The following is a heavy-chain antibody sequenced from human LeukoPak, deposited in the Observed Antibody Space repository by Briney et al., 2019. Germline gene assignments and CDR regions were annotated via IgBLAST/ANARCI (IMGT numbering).Heavy chain of an antibody. D-gene: IGHD6-19*01. Sequence: SETLSLTCAVSGGSFRDYYWNWICQTPGKGLEWIGEIYHRGSPAYNPSLKSRHNISVDTSRAHFSLKLSSVTAADTAVYYCARGGAVNGFDIWGQGTRVTVSS. J-gene: IGHJ3*02. CDR2: IYHRGSP. V-gene: IGHV4-34*01. CDR3: ARGGAVNGFDI. CDR1: GGSFRDYY.